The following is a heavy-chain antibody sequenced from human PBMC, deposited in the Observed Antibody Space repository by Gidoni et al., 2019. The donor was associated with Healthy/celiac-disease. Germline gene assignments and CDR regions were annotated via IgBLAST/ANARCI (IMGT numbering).Heavy chain of an antibody. J-gene: IGHJ3*02. CDR1: GFTFSSYS. CDR3: ARDTAAAGGDDAFDI. CDR2: ISSSSSYI. D-gene: IGHD6-13*01. Sequence: EVQLVESGGGLVKPGGSLRLSCVASGFTFSSYSMNWVRQAPGKGLEWVSSISSSSSYIYYADSVKGRFTISRDNAKNSLYLQMNSLRAEDTAVYYCARDTAAAGGDDAFDIWGQGTMVTVSS. V-gene: IGHV3-21*01.